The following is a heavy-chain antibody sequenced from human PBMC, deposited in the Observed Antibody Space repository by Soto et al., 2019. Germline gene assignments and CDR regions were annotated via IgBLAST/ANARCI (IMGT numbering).Heavy chain of an antibody. Sequence: QVQLVQSGAEVKKPGSSVKVSCKASGGTFSSYAISWVRQAPGQGLEWMGGIIPIFGTANYAQKFQGRVTITADESXSXXYMELSSLRSEDTAVYYCARAFLRGGYPVRYGMDVWGQGTTVTVSS. J-gene: IGHJ6*02. CDR2: IIPIFGTA. CDR3: ARAFLRGGYPVRYGMDV. CDR1: GGTFSSYA. V-gene: IGHV1-69*12. D-gene: IGHD3-22*01.